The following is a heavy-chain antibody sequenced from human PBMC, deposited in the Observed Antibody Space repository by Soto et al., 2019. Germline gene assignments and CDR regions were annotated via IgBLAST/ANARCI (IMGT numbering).Heavy chain of an antibody. V-gene: IGHV5-51*01. D-gene: IGHD2-2*03. CDR1: GYSFTSYW. CDR2: IYPGDSDT. Sequence: GESLKISCKGSGYSFTSYWIGWVRQMPGKGLEWMGIIYPGDSDTRYSPSFQGQVTISADKSISTAYLQWSSLKASDTAMYYWARLVIVVVPAAIFDYYYYYMDVWGQGTLVTVSS. J-gene: IGHJ6*03. CDR3: ARLVIVVVPAAIFDYYYYYMDV.